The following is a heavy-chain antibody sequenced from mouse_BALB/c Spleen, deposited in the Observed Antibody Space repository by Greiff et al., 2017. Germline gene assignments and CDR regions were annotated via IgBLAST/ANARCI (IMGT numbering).Heavy chain of an antibody. J-gene: IGHJ4*01. V-gene: IGHV1S137*01. CDR3: ARGTDGYFAMDY. CDR1: GYTFTDYA. Sequence: VQLQQSGAELVRPGVSVKISCKGSGYTFTDYAMHWVKQSHAKSLEWIGVISTYYGDASYNQKFKGKATMTVDKSSSTAYMELARLTSEDSAIYYCARGTDGYFAMDYWGQGTSVTVSS. D-gene: IGHD2-3*01. CDR2: ISTYYGDA.